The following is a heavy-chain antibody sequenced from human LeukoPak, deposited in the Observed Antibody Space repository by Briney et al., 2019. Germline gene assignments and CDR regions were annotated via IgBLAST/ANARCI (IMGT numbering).Heavy chain of an antibody. J-gene: IGHJ3*02. Sequence: SETLSLTCAVYGGSFNGYYWSWIRQPPGKGLEWIGEINHSGSTNYNPSLKSRVTISVDTSKKQFSLKMISVTAADTAVYYCAREGRLGIVGATVSFDIWGQGTMVTVSS. D-gene: IGHD1-26*01. CDR3: AREGRLGIVGATVSFDI. CDR2: INHSGST. V-gene: IGHV4-34*01. CDR1: GGSFNGYY.